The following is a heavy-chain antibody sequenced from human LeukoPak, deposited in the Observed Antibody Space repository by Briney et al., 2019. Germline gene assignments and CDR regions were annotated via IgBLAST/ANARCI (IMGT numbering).Heavy chain of an antibody. D-gene: IGHD3-16*01. CDR2: IIPIFGTA. J-gene: IGHJ6*03. Sequence: SVKVSCKASGGNFYAISWVRQAPGQGLEWMGGIIPIFGTATYAQKFQGRVTITADESTSTAYMELSSLRSEDTAVYYCARGGGDSYYYYYMDVWGKGTTVTVSS. CDR1: GGNFYA. CDR3: ARGGGDSYYYYYMDV. V-gene: IGHV1-69*13.